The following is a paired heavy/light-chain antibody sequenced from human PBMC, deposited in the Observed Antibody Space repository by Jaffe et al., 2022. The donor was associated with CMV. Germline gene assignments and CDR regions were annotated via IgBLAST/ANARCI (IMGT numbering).Light chain of an antibody. V-gene: IGKV1-39*01. J-gene: IGKJ4*01. Sequence: DVQMTQSPPTLSASIGDRVTIPCRASQNIANYLNWYQQKPGKPPTLLIYAASKLPSGVPSRFIGSGSGTDFTLTINSLQPDDFATYYCQESYTSLTFGGGTRVDIK. CDR2: AAS. CDR3: QESYTSLT. CDR1: QNIANY.
Heavy chain of an antibody. Sequence: EVQLIQSGAEVKKPGESLKISCKGSGYSVTTYWIAWVRQKPGKGLEWIGIIYPSDSDTRYSPSFQGQVTISADKSINTAYLQLSSLQASDTAVYYCATHSGWGNSWYGGHYWGQGTLVTVSS. V-gene: IGHV5-51*01. CDR1: GYSVTTYW. D-gene: IGHD3-10*01. CDR3: ATHSGWGNSWYGGHY. CDR2: IYPSDSDT. J-gene: IGHJ4*02.